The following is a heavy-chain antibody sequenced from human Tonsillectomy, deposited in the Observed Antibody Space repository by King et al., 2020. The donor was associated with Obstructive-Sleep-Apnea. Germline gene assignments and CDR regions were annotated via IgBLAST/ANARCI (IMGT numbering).Heavy chain of an antibody. CDR3: ARDFPYSSRSRADY. V-gene: IGHV4-34*01. CDR2: INHSGST. CDR1: GGSFSGYY. Sequence: VQLQQWGAGLLKPSETLSLTCAVYGGSFSGYYWSWIRQPPGKGLEWIGEINHSGSTNYNPSLKSRVTISVDTSKNQFSLKLSSVTAADTAVYYCARDFPYSSRSRADYWGQGTLVTVSS. D-gene: IGHD6-13*01. J-gene: IGHJ4*02.